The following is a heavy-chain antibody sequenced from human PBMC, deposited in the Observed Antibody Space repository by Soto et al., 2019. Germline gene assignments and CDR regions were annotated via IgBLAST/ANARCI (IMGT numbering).Heavy chain of an antibody. J-gene: IGHJ4*02. Sequence: EVQLLESGGGLVQHGRSLRLSCAASGFTFDDYAMHWVRQAPGKGLEWVSGISWNSGSIGYADSVKGRFTISRDNAKNSLYLQMNIRRAEDTALYYCAKDYGWSDYVSSSFDCWGQGTLVTVSS. CDR2: ISWNSGSI. CDR3: AKDYGWSDYVSSSFDC. V-gene: IGHV3-9*01. CDR1: GFTFDDYA. D-gene: IGHD3-16*01.